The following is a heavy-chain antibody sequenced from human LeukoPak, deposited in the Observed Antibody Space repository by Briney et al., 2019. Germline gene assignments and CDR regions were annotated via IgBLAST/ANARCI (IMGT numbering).Heavy chain of an antibody. Sequence: GSLRLSCAASGFTVSSKYMNWVRQAPGKGLGWVSIIYDGGSTYYADSVRGRFVISRDNSENTLYLHMNNLRAEDTAMYYCTTSYGTKRYFFDNWGQGTLVAVSS. J-gene: IGHJ4*02. CDR1: GFTVSSKY. V-gene: IGHV3-66*01. CDR2: IYDGGST. D-gene: IGHD3-9*01. CDR3: TTSYGTKRYFFDN.